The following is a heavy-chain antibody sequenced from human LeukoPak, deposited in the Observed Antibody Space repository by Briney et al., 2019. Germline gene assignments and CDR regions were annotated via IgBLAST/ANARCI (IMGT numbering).Heavy chain of an antibody. CDR1: GFTFDDYA. D-gene: IGHD1-26*01. CDR3: KSGGAAPGSFDY. CDR2: ISWNSGSI. V-gene: IGHV3-9*01. J-gene: IGHJ4*01. Sequence: GGSLRLSCAASGFTFDDYAMHWVRQAPGKGLEWVSGISWNSGSIGYADSVKGRFTISRDNAKNSLFLQMNSLGVEDTAVYYCKSGGAAPGSFDYWGHGALVTVSS.